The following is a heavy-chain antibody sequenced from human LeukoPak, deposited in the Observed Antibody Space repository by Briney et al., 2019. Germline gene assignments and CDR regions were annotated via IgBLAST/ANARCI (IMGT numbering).Heavy chain of an antibody. CDR1: GFTFNTYA. Sequence: PGGSLRLSCAASGFTFNTYAMSWVRQAPGKGLERVSAISGSSGNTYYADSVKGRFTISRDNSKNTLYLQMNSLRAEDTAVYYCAKDTGSDGLFDIWGQGTMVTVSS. V-gene: IGHV3-23*01. D-gene: IGHD1-26*01. CDR2: ISGSSGNT. CDR3: AKDTGSDGLFDI. J-gene: IGHJ3*02.